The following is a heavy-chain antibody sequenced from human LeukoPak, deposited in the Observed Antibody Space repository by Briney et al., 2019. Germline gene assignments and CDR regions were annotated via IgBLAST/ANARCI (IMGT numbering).Heavy chain of an antibody. CDR3: ARGGCSSTSCLDY. CDR2: ISRGSDSI. V-gene: IGHV3-48*01. CDR1: GFTFSDRS. J-gene: IGHJ4*02. D-gene: IGHD2-2*01. Sequence: GGSLRLSCAASGFTFSDRSMNWVRQTPGKGLEWVSYISRGSDSIYYGDSVKGRFTISRDNSKNTLYLQMNSLRAEDTAVYYCARGGCSSTSCLDYWGQGTLVTVSS.